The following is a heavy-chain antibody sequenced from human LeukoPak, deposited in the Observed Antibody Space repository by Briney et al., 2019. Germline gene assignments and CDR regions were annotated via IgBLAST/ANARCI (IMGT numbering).Heavy chain of an antibody. D-gene: IGHD3-9*01. CDR3: AKDPYDILTGYSTFDY. V-gene: IGHV3-23*01. CDR1: GFTFSSYA. CDR2: ISGSGGST. Sequence: GGSLRLSCAASGFTFSSYAMSWVRQAPGKGLEWVSAISGSGGSTYYADSVKGRFTISRDNSKNTLYLQMNSLRAEDTAVYYCAKDPYDILTGYSTFDYWGQGTLVTVSS. J-gene: IGHJ4*02.